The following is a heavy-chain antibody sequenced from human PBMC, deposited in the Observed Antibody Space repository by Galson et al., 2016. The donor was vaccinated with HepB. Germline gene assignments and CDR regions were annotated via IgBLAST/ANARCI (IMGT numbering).Heavy chain of an antibody. V-gene: IGHV2-5*02. Sequence: PALVKPTQTLTLTCTFSGFSLSTSGVGVGWIRQPPGKALEWLALIYWGDDRRYRPSLKSRLTITKDTSKNQVVLTMTNMDPVDTATYYCAHRLGSSGWYGDAFDIWGQGTLVTVSS. D-gene: IGHD6-19*01. CDR2: IYWGDDR. CDR3: AHRLGSSGWYGDAFDI. J-gene: IGHJ3*02. CDR1: GFSLSTSGVG.